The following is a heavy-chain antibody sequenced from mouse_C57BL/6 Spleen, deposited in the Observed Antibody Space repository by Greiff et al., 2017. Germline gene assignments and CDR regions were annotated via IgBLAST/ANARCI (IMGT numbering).Heavy chain of an antibody. CDR1: GFTFSSYG. Sequence: EVKLMESGGDLVKPGGSLKLSCAASGFTFSSYGMSWVLQTPDKRLEWVATISSGGSYTYYPDSVKGRFTISRDNAKNTLYLQMSSLKSEDTAMYYCARGLYYFDYWGQGTTLTVSS. V-gene: IGHV5-6*01. CDR2: ISSGGSYT. J-gene: IGHJ2*01. CDR3: ARGLYYFDY.